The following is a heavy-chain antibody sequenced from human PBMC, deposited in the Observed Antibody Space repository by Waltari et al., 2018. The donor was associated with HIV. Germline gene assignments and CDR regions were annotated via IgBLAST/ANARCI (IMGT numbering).Heavy chain of an antibody. V-gene: IGHV3-33*01. Sequence: QVQLVESGGGVVQPGRSLRRSCAASGFTFSSYGMHWVRQAPGKGLEWVAVIWYDGSNKYYADSVKGRFTISRDNSKNTLYLQMNSLRAEDTAVYYCARDYYYDSSGYPPSDYWGQGTLVTVSS. CDR1: GFTFSSYG. D-gene: IGHD3-22*01. J-gene: IGHJ4*02. CDR3: ARDYYYDSSGYPPSDY. CDR2: IWYDGSNK.